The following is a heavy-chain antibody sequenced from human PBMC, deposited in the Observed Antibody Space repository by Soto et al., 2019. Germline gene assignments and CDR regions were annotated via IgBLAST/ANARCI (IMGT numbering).Heavy chain of an antibody. J-gene: IGHJ4*01. CDR3: ARMLRYFDRFDY. Sequence: LSLTCTVSGGSVSSGSYYWSWIRQPPGKGLEWIGYIYYSGSTNYNPSLKRRVTISVDTSKNQFSLKLSSVTAVDSAVYYCARMLRYFDRFDYWGHGTLVTVSS. CDR1: GGSVSSGSYY. CDR2: IYYSGST. V-gene: IGHV4-61*01. D-gene: IGHD3-9*01.